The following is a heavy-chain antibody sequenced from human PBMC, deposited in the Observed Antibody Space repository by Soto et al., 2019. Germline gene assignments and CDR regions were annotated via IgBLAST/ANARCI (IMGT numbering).Heavy chain of an antibody. V-gene: IGHV1-2*04. D-gene: IGHD4-17*01. J-gene: IGHJ6*02. Sequence: GASVKVSCKASGYTFTGSYMHWVRQAPGQGLEWMGWINPNSGGTNYAQKFQGWVTMTRDTSISTAYMELNSLRDEDTAVYYCARRRKDYGDYYYGMDVWGQGTTVTVSS. CDR3: ARRRKDYGDYYYGMDV. CDR2: INPNSGGT. CDR1: GYTFTGSY.